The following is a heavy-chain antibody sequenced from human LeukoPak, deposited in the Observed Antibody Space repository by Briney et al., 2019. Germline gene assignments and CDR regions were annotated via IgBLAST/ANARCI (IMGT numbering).Heavy chain of an antibody. CDR1: GLTFSSYA. CDR2: ISGSRGST. CDR3: AKAPPSTAVGSSFDY. D-gene: IGHD6-19*01. J-gene: IGHJ4*02. Sequence: PGGSLRLSCAASGLTFSSYAMSWVRQAPGKGLEWVSTISGSRGSTYYADSVRGRFTISRDNSKNTLYLQMNSLRAEDTAVYYCAKAPPSTAVGSSFDYWGQGTLVTVSS. V-gene: IGHV3-23*01.